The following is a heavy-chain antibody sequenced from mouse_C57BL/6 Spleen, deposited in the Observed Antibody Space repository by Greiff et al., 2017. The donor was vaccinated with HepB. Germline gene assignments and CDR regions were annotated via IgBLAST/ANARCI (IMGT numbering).Heavy chain of an antibody. D-gene: IGHD1-1*01. CDR3: ARSDYYYGSSPYYYAMDY. V-gene: IGHV1-85*01. CDR1: GYTFTSYD. CDR2: IYPRDGST. J-gene: IGHJ4*01. Sequence: VKLQESGPELVKPGASVKLSCKASGYTFTSYDINWVKQRPGQGLEWIGWIYPRDGSTKYNEKFKGKATLTVDTSASTAYMELHSLTSEDSAVYFCARSDYYYGSSPYYYAMDYWGQGTSVTVSS.